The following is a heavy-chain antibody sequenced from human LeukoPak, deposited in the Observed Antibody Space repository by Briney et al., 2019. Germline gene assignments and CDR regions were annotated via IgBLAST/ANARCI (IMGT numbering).Heavy chain of an antibody. D-gene: IGHD3-10*01. CDR2: ISSSSGYV. CDR3: ARDLNYYGSLYYMDV. Sequence: GESLRLSCAASGFTFSDYTMNWVRQPPGKGLEWVSFISSSSGYVYYADSVKGRFTISRDNAKNSVYLQMNSLRAEDTAVYYCARDLNYYGSLYYMDVWGKGTTVTVSS. V-gene: IGHV3-21*01. CDR1: GFTFSDYT. J-gene: IGHJ6*03.